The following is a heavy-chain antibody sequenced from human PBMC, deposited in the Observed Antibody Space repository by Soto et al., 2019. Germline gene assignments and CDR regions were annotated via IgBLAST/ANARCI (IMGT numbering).Heavy chain of an antibody. CDR1: GVSMRNSY. CDR3: ARGGGVPALGDP. D-gene: IGHD3-16*01. CDR2: ISTSGKT. V-gene: IGHV4-4*07. Sequence: QVQLEQSGPGLVKPSETLSLICSVSGVSMRNSYWTWIRQSAGKGLEWIGRISTSGKTNYNPSLNCRLTRSVDTSMNQVSLKLTSVTAADTAVYYCARGGGVPALGDPWGQVTLVTVSS. J-gene: IGHJ5*02.